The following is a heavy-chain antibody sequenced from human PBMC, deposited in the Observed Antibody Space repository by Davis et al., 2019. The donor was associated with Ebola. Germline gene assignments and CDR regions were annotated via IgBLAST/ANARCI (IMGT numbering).Heavy chain of an antibody. D-gene: IGHD3-9*01. J-gene: IGHJ6*02. V-gene: IGHV1-8*01. CDR1: GYTFTSYD. CDR3: ARGPSVVLRYFDWNNRLDV. CDR2: MNPNSGNT. Sequence: AASVKVSCKASGYTFTSYDINWVRQATGQGLEWMGWMNPNSGNTNYAQKLQGRVTMTTDTSTSTAYMELRSLRSDDTAVYYCARGPSVVLRYFDWNNRLDVWGQGTTVTVSS.